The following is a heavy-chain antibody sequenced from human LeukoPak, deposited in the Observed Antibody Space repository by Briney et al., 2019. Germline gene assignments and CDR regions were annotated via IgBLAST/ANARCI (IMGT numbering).Heavy chain of an antibody. Sequence: SETLSLTCAVHGGSFSNSYWAWIRQPPGQGLEWFGGINHSGSTNYNPSLTSRLSISIDTSNNQFSLNLNSVTAEDTAVCYCASTGYCSSISCYGIIDYWGQGTLVTVSS. CDR1: GGSFSNSY. J-gene: IGHJ4*02. CDR2: INHSGST. V-gene: IGHV4-34*01. CDR3: ASTGYCSSISCYGIIDY. D-gene: IGHD2-2*01.